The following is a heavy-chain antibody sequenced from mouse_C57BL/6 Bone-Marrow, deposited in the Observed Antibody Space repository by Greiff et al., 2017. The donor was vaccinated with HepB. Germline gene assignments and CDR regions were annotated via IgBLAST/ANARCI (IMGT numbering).Heavy chain of an antibody. J-gene: IGHJ2*01. D-gene: IGHD4-1*01. CDR2: IDPSDSYT. Sequence: QVQLKQPGAELVMPGASVKLSCKASGYTFTSYWMHWVKQRPGQGLEWIGEIDPSDSYTNYNQKFKGKSTLTVDKSSSTAYMQLSSLTSEDSAVYYCARWGETGTDYFDYWGQGTTLTVSS. CDR3: ARWGETGTDYFDY. V-gene: IGHV1-69*01. CDR1: GYTFTSYW.